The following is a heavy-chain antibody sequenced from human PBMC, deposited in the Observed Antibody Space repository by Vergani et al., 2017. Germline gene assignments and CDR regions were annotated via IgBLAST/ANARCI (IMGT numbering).Heavy chain of an antibody. D-gene: IGHD1-26*01. CDR1: GFNVGHYW. V-gene: IGHV3-7*01. J-gene: IGHJ4*02. Sequence: EVQLVESGGDFVQPGGSLTLSCAASGFNVGHYWMSWVRQAPGKGLEWVANIKEDGTEKYYLDSVKGRFTISRDIAENSIYLEMNSLRVEDTAMYYCAREGVPRCCIVGAPDFWGQGTQVTVSS. CDR2: IKEDGTEK. CDR3: AREGVPRCCIVGAPDF.